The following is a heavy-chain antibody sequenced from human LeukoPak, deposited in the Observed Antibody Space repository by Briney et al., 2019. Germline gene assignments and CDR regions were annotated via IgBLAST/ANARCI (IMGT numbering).Heavy chain of an antibody. CDR1: GFTFSSYG. CDR3: ARHSCPPCPFDY. V-gene: IGHV3-33*01. CDR2: IWYDGSNK. J-gene: IGHJ4*02. Sequence: PGRSLRLSCAASGFTFSSYGMHWVRQAPGKGLEWVAVIWYDGSNKYYADSVKGRFTISRDNSKNTLYLQMNSLRAEDTAVYYCARHSCPPCPFDYWGQGTLVTVSS. D-gene: IGHD2-15*01.